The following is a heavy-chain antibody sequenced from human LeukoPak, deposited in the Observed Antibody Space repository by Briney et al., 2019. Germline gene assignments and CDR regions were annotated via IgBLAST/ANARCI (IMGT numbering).Heavy chain of an antibody. CDR2: VSESGGTK. D-gene: IGHD6-13*01. CDR3: AKDGSRWCSDY. V-gene: IGHV3-23*01. CDR1: GFTFSTYE. Sequence: PGGSLRLSCAASGFTFSTYEMSWVRQAPGKGLEWVSTVSESGGTKQYAASVKGRFTISRENFKSTLYLQRDSLRAEDTAVYYCAKDGSRWCSDYWGQGILVTVSS. J-gene: IGHJ4*02.